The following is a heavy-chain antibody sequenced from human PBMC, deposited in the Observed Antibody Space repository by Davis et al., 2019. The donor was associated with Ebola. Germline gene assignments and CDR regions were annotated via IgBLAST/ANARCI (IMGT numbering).Heavy chain of an antibody. CDR1: GFTFSSYW. CDR3: ALGTLLDIGLAYYYYGMDV. D-gene: IGHD2-2*03. J-gene: IGHJ6*04. Sequence: ESLKISCAASGFTFSSYWMSWVRQAPGKGLEWIGEIYHSGSTNYNPSLKSRVTISVDTSKNQFSLKLSSVTAADTAVYYCALGTLLDIGLAYYYYGMDVWGKGTTVTVSS. CDR2: IYHSGST. V-gene: IGHV4-34*08.